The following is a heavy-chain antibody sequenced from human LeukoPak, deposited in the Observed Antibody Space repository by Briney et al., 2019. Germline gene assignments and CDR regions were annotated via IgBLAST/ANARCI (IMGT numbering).Heavy chain of an antibody. CDR2: LRYDGSTK. CDR3: ANGYEFES. Sequence: PGGSLRLSCETSGFTFSNYGMHWVRQAPGKGLEWVAFLRYDGSTKYYADSVKGRFTISRDNSKNTLYLQMNNLRPEDTAVYCCANGYEFESWGQGALVTVSS. D-gene: IGHD2-2*01. J-gene: IGHJ4*02. V-gene: IGHV3-30*02. CDR1: GFTFSNYG.